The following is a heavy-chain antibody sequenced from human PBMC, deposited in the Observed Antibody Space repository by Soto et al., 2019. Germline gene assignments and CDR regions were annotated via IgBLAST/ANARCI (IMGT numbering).Heavy chain of an antibody. Sequence: PGGSLRLSCAASGFTFSAYTINWVRRAPGRGLEWVSSISSNSDYKYYADSLKGRFTISRDNAKNSLYLQMNGLRAEDTAVYYCARTAVTTTRWFDPWGQGTLVTVSS. V-gene: IGHV3-21*01. CDR1: GFTFSAYT. D-gene: IGHD4-17*01. CDR2: ISSNSDYK. J-gene: IGHJ5*02. CDR3: ARTAVTTTRWFDP.